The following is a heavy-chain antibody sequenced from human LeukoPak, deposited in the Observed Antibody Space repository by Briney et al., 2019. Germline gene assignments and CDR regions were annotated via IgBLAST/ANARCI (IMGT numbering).Heavy chain of an antibody. CDR3: ARVHTYGPHFDY. CDR1: GGSISSGSYY. V-gene: IGHV4-39*01. Sequence: SETLSLTCTVSGGSISSGSYYWSWIRQPPGKGLEWIGEINHSGSTNYNPSRKSRITISIDKDKNQFSLKMNSVTAADTAVYYCARVHTYGPHFDYWGQGTLVTVSS. CDR2: INHSGST. D-gene: IGHD5-18*01. J-gene: IGHJ4*02.